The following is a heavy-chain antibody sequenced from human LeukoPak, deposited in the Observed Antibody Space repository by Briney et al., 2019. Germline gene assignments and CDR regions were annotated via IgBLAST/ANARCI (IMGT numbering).Heavy chain of an antibody. CDR3: AKDSPLWGDYGMYV. CDR1: GFTFSSYA. V-gene: IGHV3-23*01. Sequence: GGSLRLSCAASGFTFSSYAMSWVRQAPGKGLEWVSAISGSGGSTYYADSVKGRFTISRDNSKNTLYLQMNSLRDEDTAVYYCAKDSPLWGDYGMYVWGQGTTVTVSS. CDR2: ISGSGGST. D-gene: IGHD3-10*01. J-gene: IGHJ6*02.